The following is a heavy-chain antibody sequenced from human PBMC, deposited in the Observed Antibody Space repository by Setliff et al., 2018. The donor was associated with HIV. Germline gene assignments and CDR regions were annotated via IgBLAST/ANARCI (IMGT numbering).Heavy chain of an antibody. J-gene: IGHJ4*02. D-gene: IGHD1-26*01. V-gene: IGHV4-39*07. CDR1: GTSITDNNYY. Sequence: SETLSLTCNVSGTSITDNNYYWGWVRQPPGMGLQWIGSVYFSGSASYNSSLKSRVTISVDTATSHFSLKVTSVTAADTAVYYCATGGHRLHDYWGQGTLVTVSS. CDR2: VYFSGSA. CDR3: ATGGHRLHDY.